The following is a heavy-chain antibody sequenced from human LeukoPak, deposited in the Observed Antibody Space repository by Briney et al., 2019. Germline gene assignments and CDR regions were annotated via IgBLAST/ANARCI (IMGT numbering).Heavy chain of an antibody. J-gene: IGHJ4*02. CDR2: IHSSGAT. CDR3: AKDDYGDYVAFDY. CDR1: GFTGSNNY. V-gene: IGHV3-53*01. Sequence: GGSLRLSCAASGFTGSNNYVSWVRQAPGMGLEWVSAIHSSGATCYADSVEGRFTISRDTSKNTLYLQMNSLRAEDTAVYYCAKDDYGDYVAFDYWGQGTLVTVSS. D-gene: IGHD4-17*01.